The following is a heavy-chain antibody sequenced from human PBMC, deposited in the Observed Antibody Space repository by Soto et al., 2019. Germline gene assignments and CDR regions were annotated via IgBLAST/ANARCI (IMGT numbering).Heavy chain of an antibody. V-gene: IGHV4-59*08. D-gene: IGHD2-2*01. Sequence: SETLSLTCTVSGVSISSYYWSWIRQLPGKGLEWIGYIFYSGSTNYNPSLKSRVTISVDTSKNQFSLKLTSVTAADTAVYYCARLVVVPAAMRFDFWGQGTLVTVSS. J-gene: IGHJ4*02. CDR2: IFYSGST. CDR1: GVSISSYY. CDR3: ARLVVVPAAMRFDF.